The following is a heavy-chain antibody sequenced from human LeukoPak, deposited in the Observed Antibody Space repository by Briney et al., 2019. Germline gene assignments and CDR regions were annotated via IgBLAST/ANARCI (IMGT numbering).Heavy chain of an antibody. Sequence: ETLSLTCAVSGDSITFGGYSWSWIRQPLGKGLEWVSAISGSGGSTYYADSVKGRFTISRDNSKNTLYLQMNSLRAEDTAVYYCAKDGRFLEWLSHLFLAPAYFDYWGQGTLVTVSS. J-gene: IGHJ4*02. V-gene: IGHV3-23*01. CDR3: AKDGRFLEWLSHLFLAPAYFDY. CDR1: GDSITFGGYS. D-gene: IGHD3-3*01. CDR2: ISGSGGST.